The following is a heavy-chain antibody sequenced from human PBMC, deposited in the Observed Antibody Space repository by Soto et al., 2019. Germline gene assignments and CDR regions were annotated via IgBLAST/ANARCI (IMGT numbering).Heavy chain of an antibody. V-gene: IGHV3-7*03. Sequence: PGGSLRLSCAASGFTFSSYWMSWVRQAPGKGLEWVANIKQDGSEKYYVGSVKGRFTISRDNAKNSLYLQMNSLRAEDTAVYYCAREEGIVIVPAAIRGDYYYGMDVWGQGTTVTVS. J-gene: IGHJ6*02. CDR2: IKQDGSEK. CDR3: AREEGIVIVPAAIRGDYYYGMDV. D-gene: IGHD2-2*02. CDR1: GFTFSSYW.